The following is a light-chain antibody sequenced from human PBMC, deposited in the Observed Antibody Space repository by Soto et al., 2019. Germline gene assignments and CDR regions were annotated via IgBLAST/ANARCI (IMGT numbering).Light chain of an antibody. Sequence: EIVLTQSPATLSLSPWERATLSCRASQSVSSYLAWYQQKPGQAPRLLIYDASNRATGIPARFSGSGPGTDFTLTITSLEPEDFAVYYCQHRSNWPLTFGGGTKVDIK. V-gene: IGKV3-11*01. CDR2: DAS. CDR1: QSVSSY. J-gene: IGKJ4*01. CDR3: QHRSNWPLT.